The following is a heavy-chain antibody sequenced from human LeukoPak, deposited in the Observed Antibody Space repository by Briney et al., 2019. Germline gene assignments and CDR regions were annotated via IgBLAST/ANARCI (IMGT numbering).Heavy chain of an antibody. V-gene: IGHV3-21*01. CDR2: ISTSSSYI. CDR1: GFTFRSYS. J-gene: IGHJ4*02. D-gene: IGHD6-13*01. CDR3: ARESFGVAVGGTRVDY. Sequence: GSLRLSCAASGFTFRSYSMNWVRQAPGKGLEWVSSISTSSSYIYYADSVKGRFTISRDNAKNSLYLQMNSLRAEDTAVYYCARESFGVAVGGTRVDYWGQGTLVTVSS.